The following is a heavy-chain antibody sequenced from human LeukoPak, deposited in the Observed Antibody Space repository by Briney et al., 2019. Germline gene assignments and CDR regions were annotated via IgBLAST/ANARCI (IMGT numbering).Heavy chain of an antibody. CDR1: GFTVSTNC. CDR2: IWYDGSNK. V-gene: IGHV3-33*08. CDR3: ARGPYSSSWLDY. J-gene: IGHJ4*02. D-gene: IGHD6-13*01. Sequence: GGSLRLSCAASGFTVSTNCMTWVRQAPGKGLEWVAVIWYDGSNKYYADSVKGRFTISRDNSKNTLYLQMNSLRAEDTAVYYCARGPYSSSWLDYWGQGTLVTVSS.